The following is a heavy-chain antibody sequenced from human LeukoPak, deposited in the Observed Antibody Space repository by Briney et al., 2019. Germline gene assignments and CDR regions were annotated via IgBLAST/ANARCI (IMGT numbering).Heavy chain of an antibody. CDR3: ARSYDVSGYSVGFDY. CDR1: GGSISSGGYY. CDR2: IYYSGST. Sequence: SETLSLTCTVSGGSISSGGYYWSWIRQHPGKGLEWIGYIYYSGSTYYNPSLKSRVTISVDTSKNQFSLKLSSVTAADTAVYHCARSYDVSGYSVGFDYWGQGILVTVSS. V-gene: IGHV4-31*03. J-gene: IGHJ4*02. D-gene: IGHD3-22*01.